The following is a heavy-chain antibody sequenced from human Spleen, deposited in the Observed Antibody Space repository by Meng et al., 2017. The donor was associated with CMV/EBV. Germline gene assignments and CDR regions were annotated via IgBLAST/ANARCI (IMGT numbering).Heavy chain of an antibody. D-gene: IGHD4-23*01. Sequence: ASVKVSCKASGYTFTGYYMHWVRQAPGQGLEWMGWINPNSGGTNYAQKFQGRVTMTRDTSISTAHMELISLRSDDTAVFYCARGVGGAAPYYFDHWGQGTLVTVSS. V-gene: IGHV1-2*02. J-gene: IGHJ4*02. CDR1: GYTFTGYY. CDR2: INPNSGGT. CDR3: ARGVGGAAPYYFDH.